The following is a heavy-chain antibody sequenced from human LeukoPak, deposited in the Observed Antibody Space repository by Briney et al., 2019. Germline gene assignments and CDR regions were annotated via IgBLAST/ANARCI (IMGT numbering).Heavy chain of an antibody. J-gene: IGHJ4*02. V-gene: IGHV4-59*12. CDR1: SGSISTYY. CDR2: IYYSGST. CDR3: ASTYYYDSSGDFA. Sequence: SETLSLTCTVSSGSISTYYWSWVRQPPGKGLEWIGYIYYSGSTNYNPSLKSRVTISVDTSKNQFSLKLNSVTAADTAVYYCASTYYYDSSGDFAWGQGTLVTVSS. D-gene: IGHD3-22*01.